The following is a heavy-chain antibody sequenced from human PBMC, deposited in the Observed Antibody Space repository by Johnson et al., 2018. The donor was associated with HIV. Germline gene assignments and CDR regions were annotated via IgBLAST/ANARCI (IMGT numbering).Heavy chain of an antibody. Sequence: QVQLVESGGGVVRPGGSLRLSCAASGFTFSTYGMHWVRQAPGKGLEWVAVMWYDGSNKYYADSVKGRFNISRDNAKNSVYLQMNSLRAEDTAVYYCARGTLAAFDIWGQGTMVTVSS. V-gene: IGHV3-33*01. D-gene: IGHD2-2*01. CDR3: ARGTLAAFDI. J-gene: IGHJ3*02. CDR2: MWYDGSNK. CDR1: GFTFSTYG.